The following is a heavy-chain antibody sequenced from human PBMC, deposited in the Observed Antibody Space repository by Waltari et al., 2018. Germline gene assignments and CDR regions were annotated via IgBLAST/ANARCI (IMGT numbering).Heavy chain of an antibody. CDR2: INPSGGST. D-gene: IGHD5-18*01. CDR3: ARAQGALNGYSYGGSKYYFDY. V-gene: IGHV1-46*01. Sequence: QVQLVQSGAEVKKPGASVKVSCKASGYTFTSYYMHWVRKAPGQGLEWMGIINPSGGSTSYAQKFQGRVTMTRDTSTSTVYMELSSLRSEDTAVYYCARAQGALNGYSYGGSKYYFDYWGQGTLVTVSS. CDR1: GYTFTSYY. J-gene: IGHJ4*02.